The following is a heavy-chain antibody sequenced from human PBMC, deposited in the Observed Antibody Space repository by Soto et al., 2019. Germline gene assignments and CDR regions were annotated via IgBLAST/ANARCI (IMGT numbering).Heavy chain of an antibody. J-gene: IGHJ4*02. D-gene: IGHD3-10*01. V-gene: IGHV3-23*01. CDR2: ILNTGGDA. Sequence: LGLSCAASGLTFSGYAMSWVRQAPGTGLEWVSVILNTGGDALYADSVEGRFTISRDNFKNTLYLQMNSLRAEDAAIYYCAKASGESYPGSRVFDSWGQGTRVTAPQ. CDR3: AKASGESYPGSRVFDS. CDR1: GLTFSGYA.